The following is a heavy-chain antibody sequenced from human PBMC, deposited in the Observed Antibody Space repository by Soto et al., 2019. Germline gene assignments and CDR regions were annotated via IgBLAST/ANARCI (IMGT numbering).Heavy chain of an antibody. Sequence: EVQLVESGGGLVKPGGSLSLSFAASESTFVHAGRSWFRQVPGKGLEWVARVKSKAAGGTKDYAAPVKGRFTISRDDSKNTLYLQMNSLKTDDTAVYYCTTLGFDPWGQGTLVTVSS. CDR1: ESTFVHAG. CDR2: VKSKAAGGTK. CDR3: TTLGFDP. V-gene: IGHV3-15*01. J-gene: IGHJ5*02.